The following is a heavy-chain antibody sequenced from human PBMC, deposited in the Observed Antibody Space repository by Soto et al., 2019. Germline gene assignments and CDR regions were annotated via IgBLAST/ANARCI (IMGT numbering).Heavy chain of an antibody. CDR3: VQGASTAHQPLDS. V-gene: IGHV3-30*03. CDR2: ISGDGNDK. CDR1: GFFFRNFG. Sequence: QVQLVESGGGVVQPGWSLRLSCAASGFFFRNFGMHWVRRAPGKGLEWVAAISGDGNDKYYPDSMKGRFTISRDNFNNTLYLQLNSLRPEDTAVYHCVQGASTAHQPLDSWGQGVLVTVSS. J-gene: IGHJ4*02. D-gene: IGHD1-26*01.